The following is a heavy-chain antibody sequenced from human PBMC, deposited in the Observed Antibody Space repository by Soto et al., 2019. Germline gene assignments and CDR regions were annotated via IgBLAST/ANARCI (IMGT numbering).Heavy chain of an antibody. V-gene: IGHV3-23*01. CDR2: ITSSGGGT. CDR1: GFTFSAYV. CDR3: AKLTAA. J-gene: IGHJ4*02. D-gene: IGHD6-13*01. Sequence: GGSLRLSCAASGFTFSAYVMSWVRQAPGKGLEWVSSITSSGGGTYYADSVKGRFTVSRDNSKNTVYLRMNSLRDEDTAVYYCAKLTAAWGQGTQVTVSS.